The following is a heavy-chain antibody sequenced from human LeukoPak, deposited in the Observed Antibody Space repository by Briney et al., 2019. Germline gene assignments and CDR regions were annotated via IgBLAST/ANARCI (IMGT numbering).Heavy chain of an antibody. CDR3: ARGPPGGYNYSPRPQGFDP. CDR1: GGSFSGYY. J-gene: IGHJ5*02. Sequence: SETLSLTCAVYGGSFSGYYWSWIRQPPGKGLEWIEEINHSGSTNYNPSLKSRVTISVDTSKNQFSLKLSSVTAADTAVYYCARGPPGGYNYSPRPQGFDPWGQGTLVTVSS. CDR2: INHSGST. V-gene: IGHV4-34*01. D-gene: IGHD5-24*01.